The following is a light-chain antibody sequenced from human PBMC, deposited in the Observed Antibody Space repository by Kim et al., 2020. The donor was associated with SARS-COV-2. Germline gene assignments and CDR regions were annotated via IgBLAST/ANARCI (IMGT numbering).Light chain of an antibody. Sequence: QSVLTQPPSVSGAPGQRVTISCTGSSSNIGAGYDVYWYQQLPGTAPKLLIYGNSNPPSGVPAQFSGYKSGTSASLAITGLQGEDEAAYYCQSYDSSQSGWVFGGGTQLTVL. CDR3: QSYDSSQSGWV. V-gene: IGLV1-40*01. CDR2: GNS. CDR1: SSNIGAGYD. J-gene: IGLJ3*02.